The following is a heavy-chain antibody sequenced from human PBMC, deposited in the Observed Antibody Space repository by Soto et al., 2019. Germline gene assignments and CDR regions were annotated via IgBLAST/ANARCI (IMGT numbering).Heavy chain of an antibody. Sequence: PGGSLRLSCAASGFTFSSYGMHWVRQAPGKGLEWVAVIWYDGSNKYYADSVKGRFTISRDNSKNTLYLQMNSLRAEDTAVYYCARDNDYGDKHYYYGMDVWGQGTTVTVSS. D-gene: IGHD4-17*01. CDR3: ARDNDYGDKHYYYGMDV. J-gene: IGHJ6*02. CDR2: IWYDGSNK. V-gene: IGHV3-33*01. CDR1: GFTFSSYG.